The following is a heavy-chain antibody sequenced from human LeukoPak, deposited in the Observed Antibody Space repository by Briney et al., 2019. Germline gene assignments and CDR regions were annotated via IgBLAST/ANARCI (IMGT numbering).Heavy chain of an antibody. V-gene: IGHV1-8*03. D-gene: IGHD2-2*02. CDR3: ARAVGYCSSTSCYTSTSAYYYYYMDV. CDR1: GYTFTSYD. Sequence: ASVKVSCKASGYTFTSYDINWVRQATGQGLEWMGWMNPNSGNTGYAQKFQGRVTITADESTSTAYMELSSLRSEDTAVYYCARAVGYCSSTSCYTSTSAYYYYYMDVWGKGTTVTVSS. CDR2: MNPNSGNT. J-gene: IGHJ6*03.